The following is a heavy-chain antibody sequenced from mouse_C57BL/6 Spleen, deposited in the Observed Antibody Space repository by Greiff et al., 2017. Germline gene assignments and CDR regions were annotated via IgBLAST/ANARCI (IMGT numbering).Heavy chain of an antibody. CDR3: AGEREDGYLYAMDY. Sequence: EVKLMESGPGLVKPSQSLSLTCSVTGYSITSGYYWNWIRQFPGNKLEWMGYISYDGSNNYNPSLKNRISITRDTSENQFFLKLNTVTTEDTATYYCAGEREDGYLYAMDYWGQGTSVTVSS. CDR2: ISYDGSN. V-gene: IGHV3-6*01. D-gene: IGHD2-3*01. CDR1: GYSITSGYY. J-gene: IGHJ4*01.